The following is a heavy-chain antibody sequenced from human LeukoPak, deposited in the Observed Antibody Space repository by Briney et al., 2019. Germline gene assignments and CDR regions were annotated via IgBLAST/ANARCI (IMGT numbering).Heavy chain of an antibody. CDR3: ARGVGSYFDS. V-gene: IGHV1-69*06. CDR2: IITMFGTT. J-gene: IGHJ4*02. D-gene: IGHD1-26*01. Sequence: SVKVSCKASGGTFTSYAISWVRQAPGQGLEWMGGIITMFGTTNYAQKLQGRVAITADKTTSTAYMEMSSLTSEDTAIYYCARGVGSYFDSWGQGTLVSVSS. CDR1: GGTFTSYA.